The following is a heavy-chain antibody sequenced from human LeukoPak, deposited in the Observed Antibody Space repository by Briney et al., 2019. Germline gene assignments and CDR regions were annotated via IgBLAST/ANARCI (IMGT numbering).Heavy chain of an antibody. CDR3: ARHGDDYGVDY. V-gene: IGHV4-39*01. CDR1: GGSTSSSRYY. D-gene: IGHD4-17*01. Sequence: SETLSLTCTVSGGSTSSSRYYWSWIRQPPAKGLEWIGETNHRGSTNYNPSLKSRVTISVDTSKNQFSLKLSSVTAADTAVYYCARHGDDYGVDYWGQGTLVTVSS. CDR2: TNHRGST. J-gene: IGHJ4*02.